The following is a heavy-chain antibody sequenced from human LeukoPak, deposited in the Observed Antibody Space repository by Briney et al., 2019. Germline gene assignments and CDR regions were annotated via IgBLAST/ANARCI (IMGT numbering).Heavy chain of an antibody. CDR1: GYTFTSYG. J-gene: IGHJ5*02. CDR2: ISAYNGYT. CDR3: ARGVWPDIVVAAIGDNWFDP. Sequence: ASVKVSCKASGYTFTSYGISWVRQAPGQGLEWMGWISAYNGYTNYAQKFQGRVTITRNTSISTAYMELSSLRSEDTAVYYCARGVWPDIVVAAIGDNWFDPWGQGTLVTVSS. D-gene: IGHD2-2*01. V-gene: IGHV1-18*01.